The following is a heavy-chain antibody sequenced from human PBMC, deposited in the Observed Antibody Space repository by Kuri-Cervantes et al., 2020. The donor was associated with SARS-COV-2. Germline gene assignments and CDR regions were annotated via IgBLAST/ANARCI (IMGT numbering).Heavy chain of an antibody. CDR2: IWYDGSNK. Sequence: GGSLRLSCAASGFTFSSYGMHWVRQAPGKGLEWVAFIWYDGSNKYYADSVKGRFTISRDNSKNTLYLQMNSLRAEDTAVYYCAKVGQQLVSDCFDIWGQGTMVTVSS. CDR3: AKVGQQLVSDCFDI. CDR1: GFTFSSYG. D-gene: IGHD6-13*01. J-gene: IGHJ5*02. V-gene: IGHV3-30*02.